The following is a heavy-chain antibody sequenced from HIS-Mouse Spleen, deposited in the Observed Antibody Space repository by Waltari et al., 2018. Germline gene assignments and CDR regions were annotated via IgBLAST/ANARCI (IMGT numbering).Heavy chain of an antibody. Sequence: QVQLVQSGAVVKKPGSSVKVSCRASGYTFTGSYIHCVRQAPGQGLEWMGWINPNSGGTNDAQKFQGRVTMTRDTSISTAYMELSRLRSDDTAVYYCARTGALDAFDIWGQGTMVTVSS. CDR2: INPNSGGT. J-gene: IGHJ3*02. CDR3: ARTGALDAFDI. CDR1: GYTFTGSY. V-gene: IGHV1-2*02. D-gene: IGHD7-27*01.